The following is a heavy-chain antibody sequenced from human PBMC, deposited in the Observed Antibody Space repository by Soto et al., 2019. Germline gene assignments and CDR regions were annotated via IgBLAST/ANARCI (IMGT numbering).Heavy chain of an antibody. J-gene: IGHJ4*02. CDR2: IWYDGTNK. CDR1: GFTLNNYG. D-gene: IGHD3-9*01. CDR3: ARDLGAFDDADWHGVFDS. V-gene: IGHV3-33*01. Sequence: QVQLVESGGGVVQPGKSLRLSCAASGFTLNNYGLHWVRQAPGKGLEWVAGIWYDGTNKCYADSVKARFTVSRDSSENTLYLYMNSLRAEDTAGYHCARDLGAFDDADWHGVFDSWGQGTLVPVSS.